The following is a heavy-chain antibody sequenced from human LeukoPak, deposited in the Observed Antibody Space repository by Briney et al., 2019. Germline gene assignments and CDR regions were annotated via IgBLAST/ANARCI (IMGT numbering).Heavy chain of an antibody. CDR1: GFTFSSYA. D-gene: IGHD3-22*01. V-gene: IGHV3-74*01. Sequence: GGSLRLSCAASGFTFSSYAMSWVRQGPGKGLVWVSRIKSDGSSTGYADSVKGRFTISRDNAKNTLYLQMNSLGAEDTAVYYCARGYYYDSSGPNIPFDYWGQGILVTVSS. CDR2: IKSDGSST. CDR3: ARGYYYDSSGPNIPFDY. J-gene: IGHJ4*02.